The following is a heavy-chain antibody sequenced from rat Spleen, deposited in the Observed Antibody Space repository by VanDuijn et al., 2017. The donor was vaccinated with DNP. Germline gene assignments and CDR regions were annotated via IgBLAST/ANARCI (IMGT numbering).Heavy chain of an antibody. CDR1: GFSITSNYR. J-gene: IGHJ1*01. Sequence: EVQLQESGPGLVKPSQSLSLTCSVTGFSITSNYRWNWIRKFPGNKLEWMGYINSSGSTKYNPSLKSRIYITRDTSKNQFFLQVRSATTEDTATYYCARLHYGFDYWGPGTMVTVSS. CDR2: INSSGST. CDR3: ARLHYGFDY. V-gene: IGHV3-3*01. D-gene: IGHD1-11*01.